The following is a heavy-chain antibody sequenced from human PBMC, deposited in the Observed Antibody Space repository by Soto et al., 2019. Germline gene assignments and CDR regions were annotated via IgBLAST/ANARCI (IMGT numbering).Heavy chain of an antibody. CDR1: GGTFSSYA. V-gene: IGHV1-69*01. D-gene: IGHD2-21*02. J-gene: IGHJ2*01. Sequence: QVQLVQSGAEVKKPGSSVKVSCKASGGTFSSYAISWVRQAPGQGLEWMGGLIPIFGTANYAQKFQGRVTITADESTSTAYRELSSVRSEDTAVYYCARADCGGDCYHWYFDLWGRGTLVTVSS. CDR2: LIPIFGTA. CDR3: ARADCGGDCYHWYFDL.